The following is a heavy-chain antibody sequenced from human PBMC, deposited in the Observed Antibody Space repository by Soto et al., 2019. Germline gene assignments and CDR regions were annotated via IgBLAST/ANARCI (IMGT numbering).Heavy chain of an antibody. V-gene: IGHV3-7*04. CDR3: ARGTVTPGLDY. CDR2: IKEDGSEK. CDR1: GFTFSDYW. D-gene: IGHD4-17*01. J-gene: IGHJ4*02. Sequence: GGSLRLSCAASGFTFSDYWMNWLRQAPGKGLEWMANIKEDGSEKYYVDSVRGRFTISRDNAKNSLYLQMNSLRAEDTAVYYCARGTVTPGLDYWGQGTLVTVSA.